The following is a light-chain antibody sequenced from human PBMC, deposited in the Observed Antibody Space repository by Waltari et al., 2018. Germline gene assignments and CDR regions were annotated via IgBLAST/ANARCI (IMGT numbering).Light chain of an antibody. Sequence: DIQMTQSPSSLSASVGDSVTISCRASEGPSNYLAWFQQKPGKAPKSLIYAAFSLQSGVPSKFSGSGSGTYFTLTISSLQPEDFGTYYCQQYYSFPFTFGGGTKVEIK. CDR3: QQYYSFPFT. V-gene: IGKV1-16*02. CDR1: EGPSNY. CDR2: AAF. J-gene: IGKJ4*01.